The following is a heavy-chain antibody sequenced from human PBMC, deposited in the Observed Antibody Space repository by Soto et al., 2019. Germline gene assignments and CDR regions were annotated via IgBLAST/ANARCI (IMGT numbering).Heavy chain of an antibody. Sequence: QVQLQESGPGLVKPSQTLSLTCTVSGGSISSGDYYWSWIRQHPGKGLEWIGYIYYSGSTYYNPSLKSRVTISVDTSKNQCSRKLNSVTAADTAVYYCARWWSGSRQGFDPWGQGTLVTVSS. CDR2: IYYSGST. CDR1: GGSISSGDYY. D-gene: IGHD3-3*01. V-gene: IGHV4-31*03. J-gene: IGHJ5*02. CDR3: ARWWSGSRQGFDP.